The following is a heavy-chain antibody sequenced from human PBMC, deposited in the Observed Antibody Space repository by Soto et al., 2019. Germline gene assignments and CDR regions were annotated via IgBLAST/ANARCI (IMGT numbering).Heavy chain of an antibody. Sequence: SVKVSCKASGGTFSSYAISWVRQAPGQGLEWMGGIIPIFGTANYAQKFQGRVTITADESTSTAYMELSSLRSEDTAVYYCARDNCSSTRCNNWFDPWGQGTLVTVSS. D-gene: IGHD2-2*01. CDR3: ARDNCSSTRCNNWFDP. CDR1: GGTFSSYA. J-gene: IGHJ5*02. V-gene: IGHV1-69*13. CDR2: IIPIFGTA.